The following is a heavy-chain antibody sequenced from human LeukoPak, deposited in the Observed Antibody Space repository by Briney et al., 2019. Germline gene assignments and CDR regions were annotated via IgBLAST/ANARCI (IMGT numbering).Heavy chain of an antibody. J-gene: IGHJ4*02. CDR1: GGTFITYT. D-gene: IGHD1-1*01. CDR2: IIPIFGTA. CDR3: AAYMLRDNWNVHTFDS. V-gene: IGHV1-69*05. Sequence: SVKVSCKASGGTFITYTINWVRQAPGQGLEWMGGIIPIFGTANYAQKFQGRVTVTTDDSTSTAFMELSSLRSEDTAVYYCAAYMLRDNWNVHTFDSWGQGTLVTVSS.